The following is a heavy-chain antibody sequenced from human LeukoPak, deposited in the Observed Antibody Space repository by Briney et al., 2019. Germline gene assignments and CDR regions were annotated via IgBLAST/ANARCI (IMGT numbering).Heavy chain of an antibody. CDR1: GYTFTSYD. CDR3: ARVRSTYNWNLYYYYYYMDV. V-gene: IGHV1-8*01. J-gene: IGHJ6*03. CDR2: MNPNSGNT. D-gene: IGHD1-20*01. Sequence: GASVKVSCKASGYTFTSYDINWVRQATGQGLEWMGWMNPNSGNTGYAQKFQGRVTITRNTSISTADMELSSLRSEDTAVYYCARVRSTYNWNLYYYYYYMDVWGKGTTVTVSS.